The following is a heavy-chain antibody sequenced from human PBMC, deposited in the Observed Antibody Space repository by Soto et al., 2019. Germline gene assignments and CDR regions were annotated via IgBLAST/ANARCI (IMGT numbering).Heavy chain of an antibody. D-gene: IGHD1-26*01. CDR2: IYYSGST. V-gene: IGHV4-61*01. Sequence: SETLSLTCTVSGGSVSSGSYYWSWIRQPPGKGLEWIAYIYYSGSTNYNPSLKSRVTISVDTSKNQFSLKLSSVTAADTAVYYCAREGGSYDFDYWGQGTLVTVSS. CDR1: GGSVSSGSYY. CDR3: AREGGSYDFDY. J-gene: IGHJ4*02.